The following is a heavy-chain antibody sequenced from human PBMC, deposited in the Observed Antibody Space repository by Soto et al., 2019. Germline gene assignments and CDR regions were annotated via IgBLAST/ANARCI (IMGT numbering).Heavy chain of an antibody. J-gene: IGHJ5*02. CDR2: INSGGTTT. V-gene: IGHV3-74*01. Sequence: ELQLVESGGSLVQPGGSLRLSCAASRFTFSSHWMHWVRQAPGKGLVWVSHINSGGTTTTYADAVKGRGTISRDNAKNTRYLQMNSLRVEDTAVYDWARAGSYYSYNWFDPWGQGTLVTVSS. CDR1: RFTFSSHW. D-gene: IGHD3-10*01. CDR3: ARAGSYYSYNWFDP.